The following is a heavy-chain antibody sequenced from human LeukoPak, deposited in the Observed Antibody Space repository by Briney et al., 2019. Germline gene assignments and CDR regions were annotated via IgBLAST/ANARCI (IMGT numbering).Heavy chain of an antibody. J-gene: IGHJ5*02. CDR2: IYYSGST. CDR3: ARQVVTLFDP. D-gene: IGHD3-22*01. CDR1: GGSISSGGYY. Sequence: PSETLSLTCTVSGGSISSGGYYWSWIRQHPGKGLEWIGYIYYSGSTYYNPSLKSRVTIPVDTSKNQFSLKLSSVTAADTAVYYCARQVVTLFDPWGQGTLVTVSS. V-gene: IGHV4-31*03.